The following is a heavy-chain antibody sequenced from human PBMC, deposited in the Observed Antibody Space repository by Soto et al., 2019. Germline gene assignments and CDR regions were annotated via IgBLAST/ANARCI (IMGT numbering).Heavy chain of an antibody. CDR1: GFTFSSYA. CDR2: ISYDGSNK. Sequence: GESLKISCAASGFTFSSYAMHWVRQAPGKGLEWVAVISYDGSNKYYADSVKGRFTISRDNSKNTLYLQMNSLRAEDTAVYYCARADSSSWPNNWFDPWGQGTLVTVSS. V-gene: IGHV3-30-3*01. CDR3: ARADSSSWPNNWFDP. D-gene: IGHD6-13*01. J-gene: IGHJ5*02.